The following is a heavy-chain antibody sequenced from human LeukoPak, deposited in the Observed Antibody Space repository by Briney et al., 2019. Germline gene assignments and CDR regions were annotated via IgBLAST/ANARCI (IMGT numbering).Heavy chain of an antibody. V-gene: IGHV3-23*01. CDR3: AKATYCSGGSCYADY. D-gene: IGHD2-15*01. CDR1: GFTFSSYA. J-gene: IGHJ4*02. CDR2: ISGSGGST. Sequence: GGSLRLSCAASGFTFSSYAMSWVRQAPGKGLEWVSAISGSGGSTYYADSVKGRFTISRDNSKNTLYLQMNSLRAEDTAVYYCAKATYCSGGSCYADYWGQGTLVTVFS.